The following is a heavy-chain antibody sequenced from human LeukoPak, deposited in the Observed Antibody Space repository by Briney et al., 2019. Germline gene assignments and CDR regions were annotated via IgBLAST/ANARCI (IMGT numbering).Heavy chain of an antibody. CDR1: GFTFSSYA. CDR2: ISGSGGST. CDR3: AKADHTLYYFDY. V-gene: IGHV3-23*01. Sequence: PGGSLRLSCAASGFTFSSYAMSWVRQAPGKGLEWVSAISGSGGSTYYADSVKGRFTISRDNSKNALFLQMSSLKVADTAVYYCAKADHTLYYFDYWGQGTLVTVSS. J-gene: IGHJ4*02. D-gene: IGHD1-14*01.